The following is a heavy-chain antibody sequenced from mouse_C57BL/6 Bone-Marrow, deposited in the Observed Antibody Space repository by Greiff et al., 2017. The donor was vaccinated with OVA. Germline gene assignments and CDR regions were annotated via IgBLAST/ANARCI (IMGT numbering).Heavy chain of an antibody. D-gene: IGHD2-1*01. CDR3: APSPVYYGNYYAMDY. Sequence: QVQLQQPGAELVKPGASVKMSCKASGYTFTSYWITWVKQRPGQGLEWIGDIYPGSGSTNYNEKFKSKATLTVDTSSSTAYMQLSSLTSEDSAVYYCAPSPVYYGNYYAMDYWCQGTSVTVSS. J-gene: IGHJ4*01. V-gene: IGHV1-55*01. CDR1: GYTFTSYW. CDR2: IYPGSGST.